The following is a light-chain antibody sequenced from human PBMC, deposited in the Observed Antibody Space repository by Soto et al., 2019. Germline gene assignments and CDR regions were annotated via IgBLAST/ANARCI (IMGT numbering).Light chain of an antibody. J-gene: IGKJ1*01. V-gene: IGKV3-15*01. CDR1: QSISSS. CDR3: QQYYNWRPR. Sequence: EVVMTQSPATLSVSPGHTATLSCRASQSISSSLAWYQQKPGQPPRLLIYGASTRATGVPARFSGSGSGTEFTLTISRLQSEDFAVYYCQQYYNWRPRFGQGTKVEIK. CDR2: GAS.